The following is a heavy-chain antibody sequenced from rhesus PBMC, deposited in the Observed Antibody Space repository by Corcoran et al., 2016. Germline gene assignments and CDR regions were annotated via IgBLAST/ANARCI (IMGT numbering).Heavy chain of an antibody. CDR1: GSSICLGYG. D-gene: IGHD2-2*01. CDR3: ARGGANDI. V-gene: IGHV4-127*01. CDR2: IDMSDTI. J-gene: IGHJ4*01. Sequence: QVQLQESGPGLAKAWETLSLTCAVSGSSICLGYGWSWLRQPPGKGLGWIGFIDMSDTINHNPSLKRRVTISKDTSKNQFSLKLSSVTAADTAVYYCARGGANDIWGQGVLVTVSS.